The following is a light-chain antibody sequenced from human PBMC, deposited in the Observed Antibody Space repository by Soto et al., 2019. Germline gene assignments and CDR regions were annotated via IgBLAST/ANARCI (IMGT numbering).Light chain of an antibody. CDR2: DTS. CDR3: QQRNDWPPAT. J-gene: IGKJ4*01. CDR1: QSVSFY. V-gene: IGKV3-11*01. Sequence: VLRQSPATVSLSPGERATLSCRASQSVSFYLAWYQQKPGQAPRLLIYDTSKRAPGIPARFSGSGSGTDFTLTITSVEPEDFAVYYCQQRNDWPPATFGGGTKVEIK.